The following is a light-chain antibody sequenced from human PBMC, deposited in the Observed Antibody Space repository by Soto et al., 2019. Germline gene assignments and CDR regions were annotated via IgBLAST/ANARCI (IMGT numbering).Light chain of an antibody. Sequence: DVQMTQSPSSLSASVGDSVTITCQASETINNYLNWYQQTPGKAPKLLIYDVSNLETGVPSRFSGRRSGTELPLTITTLQPEDFATYYCQQYEHIPLTFGQGTRLDIK. CDR2: DVS. CDR3: QQYEHIPLT. V-gene: IGKV1-33*01. CDR1: ETINNY. J-gene: IGKJ5*01.